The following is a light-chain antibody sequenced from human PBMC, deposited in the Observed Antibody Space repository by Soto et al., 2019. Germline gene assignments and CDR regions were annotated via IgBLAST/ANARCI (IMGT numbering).Light chain of an antibody. V-gene: IGKV3D-15*01. J-gene: IGKJ1*01. CDR3: QHYVTWPLT. CDR1: QSVSSN. CDR2: GAS. Sequence: EIVMTQSPATLSVSPGERATLSCRASQSVSSNLAWYQQKPGQAPRLLIYGASSRATGIPDRFSGSGSGTDFTLTISRLEPEDFAVYYCQHYVTWPLTFGQGTKVHIK.